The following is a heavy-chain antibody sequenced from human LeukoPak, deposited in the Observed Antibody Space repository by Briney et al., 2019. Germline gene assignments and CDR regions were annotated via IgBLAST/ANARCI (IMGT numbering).Heavy chain of an antibody. CDR1: GLTFSSNA. J-gene: IGHJ4*02. Sequence: GGSLRLSCVVSGLTFSSNAMSWVRRAPGKGLEWVSDISGSGGSTYYADSVKGRFTISRDNSKNTLYLQMNRLRAEDTAVYYCAKRGLAAALFRWGQGTLVTVSS. V-gene: IGHV3-23*01. CDR3: AKRGLAAALFR. D-gene: IGHD6-13*01. CDR2: ISGSGGST.